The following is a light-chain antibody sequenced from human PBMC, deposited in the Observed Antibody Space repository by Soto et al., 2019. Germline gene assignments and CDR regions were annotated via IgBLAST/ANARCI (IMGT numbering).Light chain of an antibody. J-gene: IGKJ4*01. Sequence: EIVMTQSPATLSASPGEGATLSCKAGQNVYNNLAWYQQRPGQPPRLLIYDASTRATGLSARFSGSGYGTEFTLTISSLQSEDFEVYFCQQCRTWPLTFGGGTKVEIK. CDR3: QQCRTWPLT. V-gene: IGKV3-15*01. CDR2: DAS. CDR1: QNVYNN.